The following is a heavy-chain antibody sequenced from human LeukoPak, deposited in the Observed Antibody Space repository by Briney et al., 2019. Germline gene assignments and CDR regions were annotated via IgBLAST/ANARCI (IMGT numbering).Heavy chain of an antibody. Sequence: MPSGTLSLTCAVSGAFITNSHWWSWARQPPGKGLEWIGEIYHSGTTNYNPSLKSRVTMSVDKSKNQFSLKLSSVTAADTAVYYCATYFYGEYGSYYFDYWGQGTLVTVSS. V-gene: IGHV4-4*02. CDR2: IYHSGTT. D-gene: IGHD4-17*01. J-gene: IGHJ4*02. CDR3: ATYFYGEYGSYYFDY. CDR1: GAFITNSHW.